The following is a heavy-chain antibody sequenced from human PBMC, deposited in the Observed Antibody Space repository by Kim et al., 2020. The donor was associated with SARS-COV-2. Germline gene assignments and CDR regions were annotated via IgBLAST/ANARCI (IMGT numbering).Heavy chain of an antibody. D-gene: IGHD2-8*01. V-gene: IGHV3-23*01. CDR1: GFTFSSYA. CDR3: AKDRNRILMVYAWDY. CDR2: ISGSGGST. J-gene: IGHJ4*02. Sequence: GGSLRLSCAASGFTFSSYAMSWVRQAPGKGLEWVSAISGSGGSTYYADSVKGRFTISRDNSKNTLYLQMNSLRAEDTAVYYCAKDRNRILMVYAWDYWGQGTLVTVSS.